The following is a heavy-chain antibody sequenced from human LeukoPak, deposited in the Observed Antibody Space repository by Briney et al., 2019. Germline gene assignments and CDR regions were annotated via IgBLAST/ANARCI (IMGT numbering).Heavy chain of an antibody. CDR3: ARAEDWNYRY. Sequence: PGGSLRLSCAASGFTFSDYYMSWVRQAPGKGLEWVSVIYSGGSTYYADSVKGRFIISRDISKNTLSLQMNSLRAEDTALYYCARAEDWNYRYWGQGTLVTVSS. D-gene: IGHD1-7*01. V-gene: IGHV3-66*01. CDR2: IYSGGST. CDR1: GFTFSDYY. J-gene: IGHJ4*02.